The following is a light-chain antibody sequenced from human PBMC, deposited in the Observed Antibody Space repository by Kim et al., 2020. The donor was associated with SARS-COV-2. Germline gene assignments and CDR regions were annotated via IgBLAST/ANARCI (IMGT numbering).Light chain of an antibody. CDR3: SSYTSSSTWV. J-gene: IGLJ3*02. CDR1: SSDVGDYNY. CDR2: HVS. V-gene: IGLV2-14*03. Sequence: QSALTQPASVSGSPGQSITISCTGTSSDVGDYNYVSWYQQHPGKAPKLMIYHVSQRPSGVSNRFSGSKSANTASLTISGLQAEDEADYYCSSYTSSSTWVFGGGTKLTVL.